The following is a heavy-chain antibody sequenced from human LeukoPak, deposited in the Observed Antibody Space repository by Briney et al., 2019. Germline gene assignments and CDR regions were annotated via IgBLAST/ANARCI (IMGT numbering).Heavy chain of an antibody. D-gene: IGHD5-18*01. V-gene: IGHV3-48*01. CDR1: GFTFSSYA. CDR3: ARDLSSRGYTYGTPAFTFDI. Sequence: GGSLRLSCAASGFTFSSYAMSWVRQAPGKGLEWVSYISSDSSTIYYADSLKGRFTISRDNAKNSLSLLMNSLRAEDTAVYYCARDLSSRGYTYGTPAFTFDIWGQGTMVTVSS. CDR2: ISSDSSTI. J-gene: IGHJ3*02.